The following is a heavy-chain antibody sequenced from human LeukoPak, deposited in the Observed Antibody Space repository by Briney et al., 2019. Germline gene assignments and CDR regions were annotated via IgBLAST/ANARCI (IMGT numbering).Heavy chain of an antibody. CDR2: IYHSGST. CDR3: ARGTRIVVVPAAIEDFRYYGMDV. Sequence: SETLSLTCAVSGGSISSSNWRSWVRQPPGKGLEWIGEIYHSGSTNYNPSLKSRVTISVDKSKNQFSLKLSSVTAADTAVYYCARGTRIVVVPAAIEDFRYYGMDVWGQGTTVTVSS. J-gene: IGHJ6*02. V-gene: IGHV4-4*02. CDR1: GGSISSSNW. D-gene: IGHD2-2*01.